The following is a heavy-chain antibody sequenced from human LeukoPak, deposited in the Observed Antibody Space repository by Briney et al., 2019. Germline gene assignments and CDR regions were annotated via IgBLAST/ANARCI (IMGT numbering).Heavy chain of an antibody. CDR1: GGSVSSSSFY. D-gene: IGHD3-10*01. CDR2: IYYSGTT. V-gene: IGHV4-39*01. CDR3: ARHDVTMVRGVVLHAFDI. J-gene: IGHJ3*02. Sequence: SETLSLTCTVSGGSVSSSSFYWGWIRQPPGKGLEWIGSIYYSGTTYYSPSLKSRVTISVDTSKNQFSLKLSSVTAADTAVYYCARHDVTMVRGVVLHAFDIWGQGTMVTVSS.